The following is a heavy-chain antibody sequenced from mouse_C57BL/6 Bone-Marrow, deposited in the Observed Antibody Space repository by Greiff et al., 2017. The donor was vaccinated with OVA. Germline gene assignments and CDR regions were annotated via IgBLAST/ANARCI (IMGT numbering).Heavy chain of an antibody. D-gene: IGHD3-2*02. Sequence: QVHVKQSGAELVRPGTSVKLSCKASGYTFTSYWMHWVKQRPGQGLEWIGVIDPSDSYTNYNQKFKGKATLTVDTSSSTAYMQLSSLTSEDSAVYYCAREDSSGPSYWGQGTLVTVSA. J-gene: IGHJ3*01. V-gene: IGHV1-59*01. CDR2: IDPSDSYT. CDR1: GYTFTSYW. CDR3: AREDSSGPSY.